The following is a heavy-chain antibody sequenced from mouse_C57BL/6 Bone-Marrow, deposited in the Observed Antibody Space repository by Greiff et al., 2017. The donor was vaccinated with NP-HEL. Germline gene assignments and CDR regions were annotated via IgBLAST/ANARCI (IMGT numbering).Heavy chain of an antibody. CDR1: GYTFTSYW. CDR3: SAQAVDYFDY. D-gene: IGHD3-2*02. Sequence: QVQLKQPGAELVKPGATVKLSCKASGYTFTSYWMQWVKQRPGQGLEWIGEIDPSDSYTNYNQKFKGKSTLTVDTSSSTAYLQLSSLTSEDSAVYYCSAQAVDYFDYWGQGTTLPVSS. J-gene: IGHJ2*01. CDR2: IDPSDSYT. V-gene: IGHV1-50*01.